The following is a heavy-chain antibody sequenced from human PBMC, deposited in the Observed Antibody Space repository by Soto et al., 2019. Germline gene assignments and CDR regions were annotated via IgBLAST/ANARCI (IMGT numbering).Heavy chain of an antibody. CDR3: ARDGKGAAYTHGPYFLDD. CDR1: GFPFSFYS. V-gene: IGHV3-48*02. J-gene: IGHJ4*02. D-gene: IGHD1-1*01. CDR2: ITSTSSAI. Sequence: GGSLRLSCAASGFPFSFYSMNWVRQAPGKGLEWISYITSTSSAINYADSVRGRFTISRDNAMRSLFLHMNSLRDEDTAVYYCARDGKGAAYTHGPYFLDDWGQGALVTVSS.